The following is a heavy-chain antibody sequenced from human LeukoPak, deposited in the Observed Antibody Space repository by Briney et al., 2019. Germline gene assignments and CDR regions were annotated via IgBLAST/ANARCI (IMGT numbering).Heavy chain of an antibody. CDR1: GFTFSSYG. CDR3: AKDGSGYSYGYVGDY. Sequence: PGGSLRLSCAASGFTFSSYGMHWVRQAPGKGLEWVAFIRYDGSNKYYADSVKGRFTISRDNSKNTLYLQMNSLRAEGTAVYYCAKDGSGYSYGYVGDYWGQGTLVTVSS. D-gene: IGHD5-18*01. CDR2: IRYDGSNK. V-gene: IGHV3-30*02. J-gene: IGHJ4*02.